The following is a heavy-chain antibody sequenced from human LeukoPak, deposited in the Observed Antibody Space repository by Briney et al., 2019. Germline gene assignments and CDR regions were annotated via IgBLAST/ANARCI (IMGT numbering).Heavy chain of an antibody. CDR3: ARVDYYDSSGYKPKPRGYFDY. D-gene: IGHD3-22*01. V-gene: IGHV5-51*01. CDR1: GYSFTSYW. CDR2: IYPGDSDT. J-gene: IGHJ4*02. Sequence: GESLKISCKGSGYSFTSYWIGWVRQMPGKGLEWMGIIYPGDSDTRYSPSFQGQVTISADKSIGTAYLQWSSLKASDTAMYYCARVDYYDSSGYKPKPRGYFDYWGQGTLVTVSS.